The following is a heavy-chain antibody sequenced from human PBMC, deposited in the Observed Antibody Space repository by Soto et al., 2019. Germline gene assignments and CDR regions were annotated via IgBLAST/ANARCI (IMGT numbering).Heavy chain of an antibody. CDR3: GRITLKTSVDTSDF. CDR2: VTSDGSNK. D-gene: IGHD3-22*01. CDR1: GFTFSTYA. J-gene: IGHJ3*01. Sequence: SLRLSCAASGFTFSTYALHWVRQAPGKGLEWVATVTSDGSNKYHADSVEGRFTISRDDSKNTLYLQLNSLRAEDTAVYYCGRITLKTSVDTSDFWGQGTMVTVSS. V-gene: IGHV3-30-3*01.